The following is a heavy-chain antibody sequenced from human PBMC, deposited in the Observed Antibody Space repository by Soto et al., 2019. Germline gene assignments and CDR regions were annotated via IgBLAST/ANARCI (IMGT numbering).Heavy chain of an antibody. V-gene: IGHV3-53*01. J-gene: IGHJ6*01. CDR1: GFTVSSNY. D-gene: IGHD6-19*01. CDR2: IYSGGST. Sequence: GGTLRLSCAASGFTVSSNYMSWVRQAPGKGLEWVSVIYSGGSTYYADSVKGRFTISRDNSKNTLYLQMNSLRAEETAVYYCERDKAVAVMGGDYSNYYVWEAGGKGTRVTVS. CDR3: ERDKAVAVMGGDYSNYYVWEA.